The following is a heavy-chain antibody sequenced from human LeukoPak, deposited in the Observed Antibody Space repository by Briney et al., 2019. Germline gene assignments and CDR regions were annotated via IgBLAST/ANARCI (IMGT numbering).Heavy chain of an antibody. CDR1: GYTFTGYY. J-gene: IGHJ4*02. CDR2: INPNSGGT. V-gene: IGHV1-2*04. CDR3: ARESSSVAGPRGFDY. D-gene: IGHD6-19*01. Sequence: ASVKVSCKASGYTFTGYYMHWVRQAPGQGFEWMGWINPNSGGTNYAQKFQGWVTMTRDTSISTAYMELSRLRSDDTAVYYCARESSSVAGPRGFDYWGQGTLVTVSS.